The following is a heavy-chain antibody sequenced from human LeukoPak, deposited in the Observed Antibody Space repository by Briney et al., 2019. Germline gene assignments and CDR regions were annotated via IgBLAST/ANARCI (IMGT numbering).Heavy chain of an antibody. J-gene: IGHJ4*02. CDR1: GGSFSGYY. Sequence: SETLSLTCAVYGGSFSGYYWSWIRQPPGEGLEWIGEINHSGSTNYNPSLKSRVTISVDTSKNQFSLKLSSVTAADTAVYYCARASIVGATPLWGQGTLVTVSS. CDR3: ARASIVGATPL. D-gene: IGHD1-26*01. CDR2: INHSGST. V-gene: IGHV4-34*01.